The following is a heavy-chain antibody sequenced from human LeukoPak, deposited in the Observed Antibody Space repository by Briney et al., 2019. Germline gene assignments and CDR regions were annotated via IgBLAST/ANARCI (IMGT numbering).Heavy chain of an antibody. J-gene: IGHJ5*02. CDR2: IYSSVYT. V-gene: IGHV4-39*01. D-gene: IGHD5-24*01. CDR3: ARGSDDYKLGNH. CDR1: GDSFDNSYC. Sequence: SETLSLSCSVSGDSFDNSYCWTWVRQPPGKRPEWIGTIYSSVYTYYNPSLRSRATISGDTSRNLFSLKLISVTAPDTAVYYCARGSDDYKLGNHWGHGTLVTVSS.